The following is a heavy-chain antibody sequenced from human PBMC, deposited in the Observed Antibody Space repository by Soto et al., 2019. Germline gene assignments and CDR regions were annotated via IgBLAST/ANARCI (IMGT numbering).Heavy chain of an antibody. Sequence: CGPTLVNPTQTLTLTCTLSGISLSTGGWGVGGIRQTPGKPLEWLALGYWNDDKHYRPSLKSRLTITKDTSKNQAILTMNNMDPVDTDTYYCERGLATLPVLAFESWNQATPVXV. CDR2: GYWNDDK. J-gene: IGHJ3*02. CDR3: ERGLATLPVLAFES. CDR1: GISLSTGGWG. D-gene: IGHD1-1*01. V-gene: IGHV2-5*01.